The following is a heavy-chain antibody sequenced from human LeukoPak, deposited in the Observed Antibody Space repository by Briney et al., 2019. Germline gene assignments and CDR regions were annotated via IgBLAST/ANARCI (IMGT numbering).Heavy chain of an antibody. Sequence: NPGGSLRLSCAASGFTFSTYSMNWVRQAPGKGLEWVSSIGGSSTSIYYADSVKGRFTISRDNAKSSLYLQMSSLRAEDAAVYYCARELGGDYGEAFDIWGQGTMVTVSS. CDR2: IGGSSTSI. CDR3: ARELGGDYGEAFDI. CDR1: GFTFSTYS. V-gene: IGHV3-21*01. J-gene: IGHJ3*02. D-gene: IGHD4-17*01.